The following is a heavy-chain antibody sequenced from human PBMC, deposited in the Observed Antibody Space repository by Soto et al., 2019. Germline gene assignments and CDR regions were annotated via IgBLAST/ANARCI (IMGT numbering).Heavy chain of an antibody. J-gene: IGHJ5*02. CDR3: ARDPAP. CDR2: IYNSGTT. CDR1: GGSITRGGYY. Sequence: QVQLQESGPGLVKPSETLSLTCTVSGGSITRGGYYWSWIRQHPGKGLEWIGYIYNSGTTYYNPSLKSRVTISGDTSKNQVSLKLTSVTAADTAVYYCARDPAPWGQGTLVTVSS. V-gene: IGHV4-31*03.